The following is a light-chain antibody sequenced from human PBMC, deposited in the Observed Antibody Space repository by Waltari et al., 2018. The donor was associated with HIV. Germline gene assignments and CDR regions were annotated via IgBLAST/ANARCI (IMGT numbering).Light chain of an antibody. CDR3: SSYTSRTTLI. CDR1: SSDIGTYHY. Sequence: QSALTQPASVSGSPGQSITISCIGTSSDIGTYHYVSWYQQQSGQAPKLLIFDVNSRPSGVPDRFSGSKSGSAASLTISGLQPEDEADYFCSSYTSRTTLIFGGGTTVTV. CDR2: DVN. J-gene: IGLJ2*01. V-gene: IGLV2-14*03.